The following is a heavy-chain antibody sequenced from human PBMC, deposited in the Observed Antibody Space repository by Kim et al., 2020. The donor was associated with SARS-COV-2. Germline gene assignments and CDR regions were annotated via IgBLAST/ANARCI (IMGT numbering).Heavy chain of an antibody. CDR1: GFSVSNIQ. D-gene: IGHD3-16*01. CDR3: ARDLRDLGGYSGDY. J-gene: IGHJ4*02. CDR2: TFASGTT. Sequence: GGSLRLSCAASGFSVSNIQMTWVRQAPGKGLVWVSVTFASGTTYYAASVKGRFTVSRDNSENTVYIQVNNLRVEDTAVYYCARDLRDLGGYSGDYWGQGTLGTVSS. V-gene: IGHV3-66*01.